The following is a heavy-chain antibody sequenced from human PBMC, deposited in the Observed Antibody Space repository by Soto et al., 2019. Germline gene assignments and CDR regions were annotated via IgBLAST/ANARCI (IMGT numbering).Heavy chain of an antibody. V-gene: IGHV1-18*01. J-gene: IGHJ4*02. CDR3: ATRSPAFDY. CDR2: VTTDKGKT. CDR1: GYTFTNFG. Sequence: QVQLVQSGPEVKKPGASVKVSCKTSGYTFTNFGISWVRQAPGQGLERMGWVTTDKGKTTYAQKFRGRVTMTTDTSTSTAYMQLRSLRSDDTAVYYCATRSPAFDYWGQGTLVTVSS.